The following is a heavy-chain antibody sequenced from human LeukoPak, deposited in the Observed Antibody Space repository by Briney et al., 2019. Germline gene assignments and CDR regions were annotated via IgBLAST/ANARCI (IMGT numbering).Heavy chain of an antibody. Sequence: PGGSLRLSCSVSGFTFSSHAMHWVRQAPGEGLECVAYISYDGSFQYHADSVKGRFTISRDNSKDILYLQMNSLRVDDSATYYCVGEVGSRQMNSWGQGTLVTVSS. CDR1: GFTFSSHA. CDR3: VGEVGSRQMNS. V-gene: IGHV3-30-3*01. CDR2: ISYDGSFQ. D-gene: IGHD1-26*01. J-gene: IGHJ5*02.